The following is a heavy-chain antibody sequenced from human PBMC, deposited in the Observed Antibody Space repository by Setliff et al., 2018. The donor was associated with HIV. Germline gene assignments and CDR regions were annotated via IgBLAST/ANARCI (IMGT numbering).Heavy chain of an antibody. CDR2: ISGSGGST. D-gene: IGHD3-22*01. Sequence: QTGGSLRLSCAASGFTFSSYAMSWVRQAPGKGLEWVSAISGSGGSTYYADSVKGRFTISRDNSKNTLYLQMNSLRAEDTAVYYCARSKGHLYYDDDTGYVLRAFDIWGQGTMVTVS. CDR3: ARSKGHLYYDDDTGYVLRAFDI. CDR1: GFTFSSYA. J-gene: IGHJ3*02. V-gene: IGHV3-23*01.